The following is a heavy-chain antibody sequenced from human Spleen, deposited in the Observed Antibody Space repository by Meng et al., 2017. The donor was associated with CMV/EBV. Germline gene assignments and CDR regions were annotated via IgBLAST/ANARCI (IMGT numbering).Heavy chain of an antibody. D-gene: IGHD1-1*01. J-gene: IGHJ4*02. CDR3: AKGKFELERHFDY. CDR1: GFTFSDYY. V-gene: IGHV3-11*05. CDR2: ISSSSSYI. Sequence: GESLKISCAASGFTFSDYYMSWIRQAPGKGLEWVSSISSSSSYIYYADSVKGRFTISRDNAKNSLYLQMNSLRAEDTALYYCAKGKFELERHFDYWGQGTLVTVSS.